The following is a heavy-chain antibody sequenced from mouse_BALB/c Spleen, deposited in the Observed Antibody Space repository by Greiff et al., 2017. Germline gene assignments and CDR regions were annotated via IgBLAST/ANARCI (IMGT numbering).Heavy chain of an antibody. CDR1: GFTFSSFG. J-gene: IGHJ3*01. CDR3: ARPYGNSWFAY. V-gene: IGHV5-17*02. D-gene: IGHD2-1*01. Sequence: EVQRVESGGGLVQPGGSRKLSCAASGFTFSSFGMHWVRQAPEKGLEWVAYISSGSSTIYYADTVKGRFTISRDNPKNTLFLQMTSLRSEATAMYYCARPYGNSWFAYWGQGTLVTVSA. CDR2: ISSGSSTI.